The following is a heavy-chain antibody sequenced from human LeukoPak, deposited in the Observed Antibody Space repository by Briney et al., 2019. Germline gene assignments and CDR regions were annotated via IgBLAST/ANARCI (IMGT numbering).Heavy chain of an antibody. CDR1: GFTFSGSA. D-gene: IGHD4-17*01. Sequence: GGSLRLSCAASGFTFSGSAMHWVRQASGKGLGWVGRIRSKANSYATAYAASVKGRFTISRDDSKNTAYLQMNSLKTEDTAVYYCTRNDYGDYAENYWGQGTLVTVSS. CDR2: IRSKANSYAT. J-gene: IGHJ4*02. CDR3: TRNDYGDYAENY. V-gene: IGHV3-73*01.